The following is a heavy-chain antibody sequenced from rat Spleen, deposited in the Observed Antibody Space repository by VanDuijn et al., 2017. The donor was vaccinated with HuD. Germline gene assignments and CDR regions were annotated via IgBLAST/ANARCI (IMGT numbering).Heavy chain of an antibody. CDR2: ITTGGYNT. Sequence: EVQLVESGGGLVQPGRSMKLSCAASGFTFSHYYMAWVRQAQTKGLEWVASITTGGYNTYYRDSVKGRLRISRNNAKSTLYLQLDSLRSEDTATYYCARHGGYYRGYYVMDAWGQGASVTVSS. V-gene: IGHV5-25*01. J-gene: IGHJ4*01. CDR1: GFTFSHYY. CDR3: ARHGGYYRGYYVMDA. D-gene: IGHD1-1*01.